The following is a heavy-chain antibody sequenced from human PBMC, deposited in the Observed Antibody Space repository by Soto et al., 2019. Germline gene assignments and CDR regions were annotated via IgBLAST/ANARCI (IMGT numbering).Heavy chain of an antibody. J-gene: IGHJ6*02. D-gene: IGHD2-2*01. Sequence: ASVKVSCKASGYTFTSYDINWVRQATGQGLEWMGWMNPNSGNTVYAQKFQGRVTMTRNTSISTAYMELSSLRSEDTAVHYCARGRYCSSSSCVHYYYHGMDVWGQGTTVTVSS. CDR2: MNPNSGNT. CDR3: ARGRYCSSSSCVHYYYHGMDV. CDR1: GYTFTSYD. V-gene: IGHV1-8*01.